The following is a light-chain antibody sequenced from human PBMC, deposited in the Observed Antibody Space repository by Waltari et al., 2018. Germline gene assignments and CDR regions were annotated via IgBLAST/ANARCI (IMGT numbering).Light chain of an antibody. Sequence: EIVMTQSPATLSVSPGERATLSCRASQSVATNLAWYQQKPGQPPRLLIYGASTRAPGIPARFSGSGSGTEFTLTISSLQSEDFAVYYCQQHLNRRTFGQGTKVEIK. CDR3: QQHLNRRT. CDR2: GAS. V-gene: IGKV3-15*01. CDR1: QSVATN. J-gene: IGKJ1*01.